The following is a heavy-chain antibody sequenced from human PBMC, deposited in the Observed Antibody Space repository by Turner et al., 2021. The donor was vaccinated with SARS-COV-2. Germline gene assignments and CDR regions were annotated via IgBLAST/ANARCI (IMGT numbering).Heavy chain of an antibody. CDR1: GYNFANYW. D-gene: IGHD1-7*01. V-gene: IGHV5-10-1*03. CDR2: IDTGDSYT. J-gene: IGHJ3*02. CDR3: ARLSAISGTTRGDAFDI. Sequence: EVQLVQSGPEVTKPGESLKISCQASGYNFANYWIAWVRQMPGKGLAWMGRIDTGDSYTNYGPSFQGHVIIAVDRSISTAYLQGSSLKASDTANYYCARLSAISGTTRGDAFDIWGQGTAV.